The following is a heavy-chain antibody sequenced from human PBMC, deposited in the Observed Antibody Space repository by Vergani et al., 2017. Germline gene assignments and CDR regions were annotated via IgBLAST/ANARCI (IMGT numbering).Heavy chain of an antibody. Sequence: QVQLQESGPGLVKSSETLSLTCSVSFDSIRNLYCNWIRQPPGKGLEWIGSIHYSENTNYNPSLKSRVTISVDTSKNQFSLKLSSVTAADTAVYYCARGLKRPWYYYGSGRFDPWGQGTLVTVSS. CDR2: IHYSENT. D-gene: IGHD3-10*01. CDR3: ARGLKRPWYYYGSGRFDP. V-gene: IGHV4-59*11. CDR1: FDSIRNLY. J-gene: IGHJ5*02.